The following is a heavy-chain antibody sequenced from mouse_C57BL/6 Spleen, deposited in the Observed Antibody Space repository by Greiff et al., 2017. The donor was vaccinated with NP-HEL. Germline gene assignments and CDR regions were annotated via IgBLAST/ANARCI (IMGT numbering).Heavy chain of an antibody. J-gene: IGHJ2*01. CDR3: AREQKGYFDY. V-gene: IGHV1-43*01. CDR2: INPSTGGT. CDR1: GYSFTGYY. Sequence: VQLQQSGPELVKPGASVKISCKASGYSFTGYYMHWVKQSSEKSLEWIGEINPSTGGTSYNQKFKGKATLTVDKSSSTAYMQLKSLTSEDSAVYYCAREQKGYFDYWGQGTTLTVSS.